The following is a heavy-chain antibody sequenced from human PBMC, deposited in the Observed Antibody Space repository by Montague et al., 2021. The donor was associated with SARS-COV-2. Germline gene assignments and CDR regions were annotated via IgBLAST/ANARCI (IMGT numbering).Heavy chain of an antibody. V-gene: IGHV4-4*09. CDR3: ARRGYYDSAGYHWHLDL. Sequence: SETLSLTCTVSGGPINDHYRSWIRQSPGKGLEWIGYISSNGKTNYNPSLKSRVTLSADASRNEFSLKLDSVTAADTAVYFCARRGYYDSAGYHWHLDLWGRGMLVTVSS. CDR2: ISSNGKT. J-gene: IGHJ2*01. D-gene: IGHD3-22*01. CDR1: GGPINDHY.